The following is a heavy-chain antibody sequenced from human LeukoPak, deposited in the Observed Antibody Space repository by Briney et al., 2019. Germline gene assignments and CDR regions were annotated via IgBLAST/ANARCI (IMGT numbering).Heavy chain of an antibody. CDR2: SSFDENNK. Sequence: PGGSLRLSCAASGFTFFTYSMHWVRQAPGKGLEWLAVSSFDENNKYYADSVRGRFTISRDNSKNTVYLQMDSLRPEDTAIYYCAKDSYGGYNDFGIDSWGQGTLVSVSS. CDR3: AKDSYGGYNDFGIDS. D-gene: IGHD5-12*01. J-gene: IGHJ4*02. CDR1: GFTFFTYS. V-gene: IGHV3-30*18.